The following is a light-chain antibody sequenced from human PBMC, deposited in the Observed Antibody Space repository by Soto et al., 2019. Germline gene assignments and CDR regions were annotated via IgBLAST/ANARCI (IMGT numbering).Light chain of an antibody. J-gene: IGKJ4*01. CDR2: PAS. CDR1: QGLSSS. V-gene: IGKV1-9*01. CDR3: QQLNAYPLT. Sequence: DIQLTRSPSFLSASVGDRVTITCRASQGLSSSLAWYQQRPGKAPQLLIYPASTLQSGVPARFSGSGSGTEFTLTISSLQSEDFATYYCQQLNAYPLTFGGGTKVDI.